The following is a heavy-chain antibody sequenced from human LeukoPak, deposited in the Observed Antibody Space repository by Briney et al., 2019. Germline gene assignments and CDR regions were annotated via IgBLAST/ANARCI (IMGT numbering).Heavy chain of an antibody. CDR3: VVEMATIRYY. D-gene: IGHD5-24*01. V-gene: IGHV1-69*05. Sequence: SVKVSCKASGGTFSSYAISWVRQAPGQGLEWMGRIIPIFGTANYAQKFQGRVTITTDESTSTAYMELSSLRSEDTAVYYCVVEMATIRYYWGQGALVTVSS. CDR2: IIPIFGTA. J-gene: IGHJ4*02. CDR1: GGTFSSYA.